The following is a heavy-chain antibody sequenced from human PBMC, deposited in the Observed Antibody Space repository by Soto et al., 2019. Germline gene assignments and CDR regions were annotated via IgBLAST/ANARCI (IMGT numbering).Heavy chain of an antibody. Sequence: TETLSLTCIVSGCSICSYYWSWIRQPPGRGLEWIGYIYYSGSTNYNPSLKSRVTISVDTSKNQFSLKLSSVTAADTAVYYCAREGETWYYFDYWGQGTLVTVSS. D-gene: IGHD3-16*01. CDR1: GCSICSYY. CDR2: IYYSGST. V-gene: IGHV4-59*01. CDR3: AREGETWYYFDY. J-gene: IGHJ4*01.